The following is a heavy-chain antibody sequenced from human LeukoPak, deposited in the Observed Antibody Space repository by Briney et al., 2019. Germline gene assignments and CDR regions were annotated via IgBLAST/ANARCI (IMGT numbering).Heavy chain of an antibody. J-gene: IGHJ3*02. D-gene: IGHD3-22*01. CDR2: ISSSSSTI. Sequence: SGGSLRLSCAASGFTFSSYRMNWVRQAPGKGLEWVSYISSSSSTIYYADSVKGRFTISRDNAKNSLYLQMNSLRAEDTAVYYCARAPSTTYYYDSSGYEDAFDIWGQGTMVTVSS. CDR1: GFTFSSYR. V-gene: IGHV3-48*01. CDR3: ARAPSTTYYYDSSGYEDAFDI.